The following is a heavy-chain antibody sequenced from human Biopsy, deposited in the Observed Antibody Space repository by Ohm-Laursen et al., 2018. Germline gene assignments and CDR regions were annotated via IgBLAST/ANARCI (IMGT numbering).Heavy chain of an antibody. V-gene: IGHV1-2*02. Sequence: ASVKVSCKASGYTFTGYHVHWVRQAPGQGLEWMGWINAKTGDTNYAQKFQGRVTMTRDTSISTAYADLSSLRSDDTAVYYCTRGGYYYDSLAYYYWFDPWGQGTLVTDSS. D-gene: IGHD3-22*01. CDR1: GYTFTGYH. J-gene: IGHJ5*02. CDR2: INAKTGDT. CDR3: TRGGYYYDSLAYYYWFDP.